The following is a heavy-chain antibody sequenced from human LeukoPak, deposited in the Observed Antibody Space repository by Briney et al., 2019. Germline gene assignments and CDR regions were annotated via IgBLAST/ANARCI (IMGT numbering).Heavy chain of an antibody. V-gene: IGHV4-61*02. CDR1: GDSISSGDYY. CDR3: ASDTSGYYYY. J-gene: IGHJ4*02. Sequence: PSQTLSLTCTVSGDSISSGDYYWSWIRQPAGKGLEWIGRISSSGSTNYNPSLKSRVTISVDTSKNQFSLKLSSVTAADTAVYYCASDTSGYYYYWGQGTLVTVSS. D-gene: IGHD3-22*01. CDR2: ISSSGST.